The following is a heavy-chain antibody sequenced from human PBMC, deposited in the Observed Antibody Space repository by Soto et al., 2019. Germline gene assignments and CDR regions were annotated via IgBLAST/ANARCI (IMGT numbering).Heavy chain of an antibody. V-gene: IGHV4-61*01. CDR3: AREGYSYAYFDY. CDR2: IYYSGST. Sequence: LSLTCTVSGGSVSSASYYWSWIRQPPGKGLEWIGYIYYSGSTNYNPSLKSRVTISVDTAKNQFSLKLTSVTAADTAVYFCAREGYSYAYFDYWGHGTLVTVSS. J-gene: IGHJ4*01. D-gene: IGHD5-18*01. CDR1: GGSVSSASYY.